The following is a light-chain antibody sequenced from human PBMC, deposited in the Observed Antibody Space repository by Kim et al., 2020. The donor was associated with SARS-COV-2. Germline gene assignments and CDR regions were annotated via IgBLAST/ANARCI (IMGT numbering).Light chain of an antibody. CDR1: SSDVGGYNY. J-gene: IGLJ3*02. V-gene: IGLV2-14*01. CDR2: DVS. Sequence: QSVLTQPASVSGSPGHSITISCTGTSSDVGGYNYVSWYQQHPGKAPKLMIYDVSKRPSGVSNRFSGSKSGNTASLTISGLQAEDEADYYCSSYTSSSTSWVFGGGTQLTVL. CDR3: SSYTSSSTSWV.